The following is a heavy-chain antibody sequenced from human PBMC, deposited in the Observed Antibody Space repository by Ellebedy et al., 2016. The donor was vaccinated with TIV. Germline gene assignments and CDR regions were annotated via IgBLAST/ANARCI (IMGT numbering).Heavy chain of an antibody. CDR3: TKAINSGNYYGMDV. D-gene: IGHD3-10*01. CDR2: ISDSGLST. CDR1: GFTFSSYA. V-gene: IGHV3-23*01. J-gene: IGHJ6*02. Sequence: PGGSLRLSCAASGFTFSSYAMSWVRQAPGKGLEWVSTISDSGLSTYYAQSVRGRFIISRDNSENTVYLQMDSLRAEDTALYYCTKAINSGNYYGMDVWGQGTTVTVSS.